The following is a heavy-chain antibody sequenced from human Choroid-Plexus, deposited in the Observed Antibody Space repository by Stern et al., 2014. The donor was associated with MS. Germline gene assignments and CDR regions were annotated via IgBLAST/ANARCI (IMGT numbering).Heavy chain of an antibody. Sequence: VQLEESGGGVVQPGRPLRLSCVASGFTFGSCAMHWVRQAPGKGLEWVAGVSYDGSNKYYADSVKGRFTISRDNSQNTLYMQMSSLRPEDTAVYYCAKDPQYLTYFFDHWGQGSLVTVSS. CDR3: AKDPQYLTYFFDH. J-gene: IGHJ5*02. CDR1: GFTFGSCA. V-gene: IGHV3-30*18. CDR2: VSYDGSNK. D-gene: IGHD2/OR15-2a*01.